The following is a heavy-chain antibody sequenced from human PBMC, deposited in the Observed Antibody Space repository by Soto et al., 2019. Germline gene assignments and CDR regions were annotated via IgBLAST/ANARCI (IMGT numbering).Heavy chain of an antibody. D-gene: IGHD2-21*01. J-gene: IGHJ3*02. CDR2: IIPIFGTA. V-gene: IGHV1-69*01. Sequence: QVQLVQSGAEVKKPGSSVMVSCKASGGTFSSYAISWVRQAPGQGLEWMGGIIPIFGTANYAQQFQGRVTITADDSTSTAYIGLSSLRSEDTAVYYCARSESHSPQDAFYIWGQGTMVTVSS. CDR1: GGTFSSYA. CDR3: ARSESHSPQDAFYI.